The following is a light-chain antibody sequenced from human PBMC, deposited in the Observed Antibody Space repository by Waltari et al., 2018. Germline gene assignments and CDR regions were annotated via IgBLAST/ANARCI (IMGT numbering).Light chain of an antibody. CDR1: QSIGSR. Sequence: EIVLTQSPEFQSVTPEEKVTITCRASQSIGSRLHWYQQKPNQSPKLLIKYASQSISGVPSRFSGSGSGTDFTLTINSLEAGDAAVYYCHQIASLPRTFGPGTKVEIK. CDR2: YAS. V-gene: IGKV6D-21*02. CDR3: HQIASLPRT. J-gene: IGKJ1*01.